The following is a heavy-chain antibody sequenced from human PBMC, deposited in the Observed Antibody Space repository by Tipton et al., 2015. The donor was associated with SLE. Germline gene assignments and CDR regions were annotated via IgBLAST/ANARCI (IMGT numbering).Heavy chain of an antibody. V-gene: IGHV4-34*01. CDR2: INDSGTT. CDR3: ARAKTTAGAFDV. Sequence: TLSLTCAVYGGSFSGYYWNWIRQPPGKGLEWLGEINDSGTTNYIPSLKSRVSISVDTSKNHFSLSLTSVTAADTAVYYCARAKTTAGAFDVWGQGTLVTVSS. D-gene: IGHD4-17*01. CDR1: GGSFSGYY. J-gene: IGHJ4*02.